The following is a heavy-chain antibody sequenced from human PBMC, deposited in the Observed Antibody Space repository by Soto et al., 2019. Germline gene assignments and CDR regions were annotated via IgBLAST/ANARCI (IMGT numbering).Heavy chain of an antibody. CDR2: IYYTGRT. Sequence: QVQLQESGAGLVKPSQTLSLTCTVSGGSLKSGGYYWSWIRQQPGRGLEWIGYIYYTGRTYYNPSLESRVTFSVDTSKNQFSLKLSSVTAADTAVYYCASDVTSNHNCFDIWGHGTLVTVSS. CDR1: GGSLKSGGYY. J-gene: IGHJ5*01. CDR3: ASDVTSNHNCFDI. V-gene: IGHV4-31*02. D-gene: IGHD2-2*01.